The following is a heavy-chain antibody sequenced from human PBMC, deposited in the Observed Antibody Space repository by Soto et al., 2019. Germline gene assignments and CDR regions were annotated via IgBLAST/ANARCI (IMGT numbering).Heavy chain of an antibody. CDR1: GGTFSSYA. J-gene: IGHJ6*02. D-gene: IGHD2-21*01. Sequence: QVQLVQSGAEVKKPGSSVKVSCKASGGTFSSYAISWVRQAPGQGLEWMGGIIPIFGTANYAQKFQGRVTITADHSTRTAHMQLSSLSSDDTSVYYCARALPDRYFANYGMYASCHGTTVTVSS. V-gene: IGHV1-69*12. CDR2: IIPIFGTA. CDR3: ARALPDRYFANYGMYA.